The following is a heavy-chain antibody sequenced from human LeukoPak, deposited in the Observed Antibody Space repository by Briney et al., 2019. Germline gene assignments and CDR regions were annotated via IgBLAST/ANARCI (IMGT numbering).Heavy chain of an antibody. V-gene: IGHV1-2*02. CDR1: GYTFTGYY. D-gene: IGHD3-22*01. CDR2: INPNSDGT. CDR3: ARDPLANYYDSSGYPFDY. Sequence: GASVKVSCKASGYTFTGYYMHWVRQAPGQGLEWMGWINPNSDGTNYAQKFQGRVTMTRDTSISTAYMELSRLRSDDTAVYYCARDPLANYYDSSGYPFDYWGQGTLVTVSS. J-gene: IGHJ4*02.